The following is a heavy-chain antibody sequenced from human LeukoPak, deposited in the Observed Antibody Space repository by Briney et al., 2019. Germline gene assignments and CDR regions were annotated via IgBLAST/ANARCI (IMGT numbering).Heavy chain of an antibody. CDR2: ISGSGGST. D-gene: IGHD6-19*01. CDR3: AKEVNKGIAVADPT. CDR1: GFTFSDYY. Sequence: PGGSLRLSCAASGFTFSDYYMSWIRQAPGKGLEWVSAISGSGGSTYYADSVKGRFTISRDNSKNTLYLQMNSLRAEDTAVYYCAKEVNKGIAVADPTWGQGTLVTVSS. J-gene: IGHJ5*02. V-gene: IGHV3-23*01.